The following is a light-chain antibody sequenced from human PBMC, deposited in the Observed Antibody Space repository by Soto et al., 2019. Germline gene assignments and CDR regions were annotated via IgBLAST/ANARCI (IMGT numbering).Light chain of an antibody. CDR3: SSYTSSSTVV. V-gene: IGLV2-14*01. CDR1: SSDVGGYNY. CDR2: EVS. Sequence: QSVLTQPASVSGSPGQSITISCTGTSSDVGGYNYVSWYQQHPGKAPKLMIYEVSNRPSGVSNRFSGSKSGNTASLTISGLQVEDEADYYCSSYTSSSTVVFGGGTKVTVL. J-gene: IGLJ2*01.